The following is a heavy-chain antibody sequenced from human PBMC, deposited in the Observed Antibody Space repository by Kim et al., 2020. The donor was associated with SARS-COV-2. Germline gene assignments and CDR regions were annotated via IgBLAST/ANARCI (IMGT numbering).Heavy chain of an antibody. Sequence: YAQKFQGRVTMTEDTSTDTAYMELSSLRSEDTAVYYCATDKDIVAPRFDYWGQGTLVTVSS. V-gene: IGHV1-24*01. CDR3: ATDKDIVAPRFDY. J-gene: IGHJ4*02. D-gene: IGHD5-12*01.